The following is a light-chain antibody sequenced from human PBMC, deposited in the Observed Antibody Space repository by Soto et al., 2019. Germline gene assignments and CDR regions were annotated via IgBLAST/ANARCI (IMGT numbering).Light chain of an antibody. CDR2: KIS. CDR3: MQVTHFPRT. V-gene: IGKV2-24*01. CDR1: ESLVHSDGNTY. Sequence: DVVLTQTPLSSPVNLGQPASISCRSSESLVHSDGNTYLSWLQQRPGQPPRLLIYKISNPFSEVPDSFSESGAGTDFTLKISRGEPEDVGGYYFMQVTHFPRTFGQGTKVEI. J-gene: IGKJ1*01.